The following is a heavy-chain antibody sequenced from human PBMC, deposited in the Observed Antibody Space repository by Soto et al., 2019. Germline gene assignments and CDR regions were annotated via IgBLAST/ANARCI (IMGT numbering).Heavy chain of an antibody. CDR1: GFTISNYG. CDR2: ISGRDGYT. D-gene: IGHD1-1*01. CDR3: AKVERMTPYTHLR. V-gene: IGHV3-23*01. J-gene: IGHJ4*02. Sequence: DVQVLESGGGLVQPGGSLRLSCEASGFTISNYGMTWVRQAPGKGLEWVSAISGRDGYTYYADSVKGRLTISRDNSKNTLYLQMNSLTAEDTAIYYCAKVERMTPYTHLRWGQGTLVTVSS.